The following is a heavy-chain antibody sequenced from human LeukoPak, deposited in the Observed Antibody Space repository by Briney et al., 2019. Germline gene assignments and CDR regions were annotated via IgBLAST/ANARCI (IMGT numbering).Heavy chain of an antibody. CDR3: AKARGRYDAFDI. CDR1: GTTFSNYV. CDR2: ISWNSGSI. D-gene: IGHD3-10*01. J-gene: IGHJ3*02. V-gene: IGHV3-9*01. Sequence: PGGSLRLSCAASGTTFSNYVMSWVRQAPGKGLEWVSGISWNSGSIGYADSVKGRFTISRDNAKNSLYLQMNSLRAEDTALYYCAKARGRYDAFDIWGQGTMVTVSS.